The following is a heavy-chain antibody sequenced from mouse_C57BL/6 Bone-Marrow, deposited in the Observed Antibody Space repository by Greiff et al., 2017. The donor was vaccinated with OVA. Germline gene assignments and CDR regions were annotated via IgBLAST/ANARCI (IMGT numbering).Heavy chain of an antibody. CDR3: ARVDYTGGGYGVAY. V-gene: IGHV1-69*01. CDR1: GYTFTSYW. J-gene: IGHJ3*01. CDR2: IDPSDSYT. D-gene: IGHD1-1*02. Sequence: QVQLQQPGAELVMPGASVKLSCKASGYTFTSYWMHWVKQRPGQGLEWIGEIDPSDSYTNYNQKFKGKSTLTVDKSSSTAYMQLSSLTSEDSAVYYCARVDYTGGGYGVAYCGQGTLVTVSA.